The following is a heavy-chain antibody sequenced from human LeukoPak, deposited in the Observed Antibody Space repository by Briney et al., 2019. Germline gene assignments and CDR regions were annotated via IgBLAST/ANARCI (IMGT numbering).Heavy chain of an antibody. J-gene: IGHJ4*02. D-gene: IGHD3-22*01. Sequence: GGSLRLSCAASGFTFSSYGMHWVRQAPGKGLGRVAFIRYDGSNKYYADSVKGRFTISRDNSKNTLYLQMNSLRAEDTAVYYCASLGGVTMIVVVEVYWGQGTLVTVSS. CDR2: IRYDGSNK. CDR3: ASLGGVTMIVVVEVY. CDR1: GFTFSSYG. V-gene: IGHV3-30*02.